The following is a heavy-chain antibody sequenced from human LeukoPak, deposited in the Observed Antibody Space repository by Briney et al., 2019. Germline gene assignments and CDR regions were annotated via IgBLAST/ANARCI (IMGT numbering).Heavy chain of an antibody. CDR2: IYHSGST. CDR1: GGSISSGGYY. D-gene: IGHD3-22*01. CDR3: ARLYYYDSSGYFKGDY. V-gene: IGHV4-30-2*01. Sequence: PSETLSLTCTVSGGSISSGGYYWSWIRQPPGKGLEWTGYIYHSGSTYYNPSLKSRVTISVDRSKNQLSLKLSSVTAADTAVYYCARLYYYDSSGYFKGDYWGQGTLVTVSS. J-gene: IGHJ4*02.